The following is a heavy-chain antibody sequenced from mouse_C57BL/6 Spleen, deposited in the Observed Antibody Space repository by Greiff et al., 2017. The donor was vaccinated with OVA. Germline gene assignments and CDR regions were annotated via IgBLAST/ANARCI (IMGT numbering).Heavy chain of an antibody. CDR1: GYSITSGYY. J-gene: IGHJ2*01. CDR2: IRYDGST. Sequence: EVKLQESGPGLVKPSQSLSLTCSVTGYSITSGYYWNWIRQFPGNKLEWMGYIRYDGSTNYNPSFQNRITITRDTSKNPFFLTLNSLTTEDAATYYCATLEDYFDYWGQGTTLTVSS. V-gene: IGHV3-6*01. CDR3: ATLEDYFDY.